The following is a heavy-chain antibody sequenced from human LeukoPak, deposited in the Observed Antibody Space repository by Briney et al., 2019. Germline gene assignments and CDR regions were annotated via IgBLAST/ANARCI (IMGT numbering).Heavy chain of an antibody. D-gene: IGHD2-21*01. J-gene: IGHJ3*02. V-gene: IGHV4-34*01. Sequence: SETLSLTCAVYGGSFSGYYWSWIRQPPGKGLEWIGEINHSGSTNYNPSLKSRVTISVDTSKNQFSLKLSSVTAADTAVYYCARPRTYSNAFDIWGQGTMVTVSS. CDR2: INHSGST. CDR3: ARPRTYSNAFDI. CDR1: GGSFSGYY.